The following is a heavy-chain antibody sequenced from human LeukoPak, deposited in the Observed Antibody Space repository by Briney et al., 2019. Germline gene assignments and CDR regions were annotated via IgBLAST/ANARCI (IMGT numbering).Heavy chain of an antibody. J-gene: IGHJ4*02. CDR1: GYTFTCYY. Sequence: ASVKVSCKASGYTFTCYYMHWGRQAPGQGLEWMGRINPNSGGTTYAQKFQGRVTITRDTSVSTAYMELSRLRSGDTAMYYCARGARGTWAWGDWGQGTLVTVSS. D-gene: IGHD3-10*01. CDR3: ARGARGTWAWGD. CDR2: INPNSGGT. V-gene: IGHV1-2*06.